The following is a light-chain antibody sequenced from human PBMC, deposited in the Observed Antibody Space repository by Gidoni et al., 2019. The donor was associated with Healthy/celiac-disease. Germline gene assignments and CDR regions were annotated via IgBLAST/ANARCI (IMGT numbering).Light chain of an antibody. CDR1: QSISSW. V-gene: IGKV1-5*01. Sequence: DLQMTQSPSTLSASVGDRVTITCRASQSISSWFACYQQKPGKAPKLLLYDASSLESGVPSRFSGSVSGTEFTLTISSLQPDDFATYYCQQYNSYSGFTFGPGTKVDIK. J-gene: IGKJ3*01. CDR2: DAS. CDR3: QQYNSYSGFT.